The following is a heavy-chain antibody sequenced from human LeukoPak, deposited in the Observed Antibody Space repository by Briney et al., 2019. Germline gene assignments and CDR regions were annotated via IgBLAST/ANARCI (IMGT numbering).Heavy chain of an antibody. CDR3: ARESGNGYNLYLDY. Sequence: PGGSLRLSCAASGFTFSSYSMDWVRQAPGKGLEWVSYISSSSSPIYYADSVKGRFAISRDKAKISLYLQMNSLRGEDTALYYCARESGNGYNLYLDYWGQGTLVTVSS. CDR1: GFTFSSYS. J-gene: IGHJ4*02. V-gene: IGHV3-48*01. CDR2: ISSSSSPI. D-gene: IGHD5-24*01.